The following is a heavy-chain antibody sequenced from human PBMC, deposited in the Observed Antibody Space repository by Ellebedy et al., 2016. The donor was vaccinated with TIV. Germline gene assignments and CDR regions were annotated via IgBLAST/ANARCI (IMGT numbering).Heavy chain of an antibody. V-gene: IGHV5-51*01. J-gene: IGHJ5*02. CDR2: IYPGNSET. CDR1: GYSFTSYW. CDR3: ARHGVRATIAWFDP. Sequence: GESLKISCKGSGYSFTSYWTDWVRQMPGKGLEWMGIIYPGNSETRYSPSFQGQVTISADKSTSTAYLQWSSLKASDTAMYYCARHGVRATIAWFDPWGQGTLVTVSS. D-gene: IGHD3-10*01.